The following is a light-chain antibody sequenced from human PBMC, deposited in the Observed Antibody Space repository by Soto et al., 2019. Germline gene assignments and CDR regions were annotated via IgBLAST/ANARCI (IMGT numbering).Light chain of an antibody. CDR3: SSSTSSSTGV. Sequence: QSALTQPASVSGSPGQSITISCTGTSSDVGGYNYVSWYQQHPGKAPKLMIYDVINRPSGVSSRFSGSKSGNTASLTISGLQAEDEADYYCSSSTSSSTGVFGTGTKVTVL. V-gene: IGLV2-14*01. CDR1: SSDVGGYNY. J-gene: IGLJ1*01. CDR2: DVI.